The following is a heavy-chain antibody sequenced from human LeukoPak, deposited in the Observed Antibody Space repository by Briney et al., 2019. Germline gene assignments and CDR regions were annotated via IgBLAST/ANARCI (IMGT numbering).Heavy chain of an antibody. Sequence: ASVKVSCKASGYTFTNYGITWVRQAPGQGLEWMGWINTYNGKTNYTQRLQDRVTMTTDTSTSTAYMELRSLTSDDTALYYCARGPIAAAGDSWGQGTLVTVSS. D-gene: IGHD6-13*01. CDR1: GYTFTNYG. CDR2: INTYNGKT. CDR3: ARGPIAAAGDS. J-gene: IGHJ4*02. V-gene: IGHV1-18*01.